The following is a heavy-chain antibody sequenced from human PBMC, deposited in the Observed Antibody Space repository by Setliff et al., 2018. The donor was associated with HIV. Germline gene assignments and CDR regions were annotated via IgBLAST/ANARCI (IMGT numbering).Heavy chain of an antibody. Sequence: SETLSLTCTVSGYSISSGYYWGWIRQPPGKGLEWIGYIYHAGNTYCNPSLKSRVTISVDTSKNQISLRLNSLTAADTAVYYCARGTTLNVVPDAFDIWGQGTMVTVSS. CDR1: GYSISSGYY. J-gene: IGHJ3*02. CDR2: IYHAGNT. CDR3: ARGTTLNVVPDAFDI. V-gene: IGHV4-38-2*02. D-gene: IGHD4-17*01.